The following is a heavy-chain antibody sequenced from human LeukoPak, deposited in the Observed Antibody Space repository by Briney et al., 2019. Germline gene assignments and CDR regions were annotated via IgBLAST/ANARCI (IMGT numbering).Heavy chain of an antibody. CDR2: ISWNSGSI. Sequence: PGGSLRLSCAASGFTFDDYAMHWVRQAPGKGLEWVSGISWNSGSIDYADSVKGRFTISRDNAKNSLYLQMNSLRAEDTALYYCAKDARTTVTTFLSPFDYRGQGTLVTVSS. D-gene: IGHD4-17*01. J-gene: IGHJ4*02. V-gene: IGHV3-9*01. CDR3: AKDARTTVTTFLSPFDY. CDR1: GFTFDDYA.